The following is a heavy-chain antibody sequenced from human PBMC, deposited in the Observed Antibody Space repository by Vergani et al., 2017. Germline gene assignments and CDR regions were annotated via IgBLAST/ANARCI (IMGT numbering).Heavy chain of an antibody. CDR1: GYSISSGYY. D-gene: IGHD1-7*01. J-gene: IGHJ6*02. CDR3: ARDSVITGTTFDYYYGMDV. Sequence: QVQLQESGPGLVKPSETLSLTCAVSGYSISSGYYWGWIRQPPGKGLEWIGSIYHSWSTYYNPSLKSRVTISVDTSKNQFSLKLSSVTAADTAVYYCARDSVITGTTFDYYYGMDVWGQGTTVTVSS. V-gene: IGHV4-38-2*02. CDR2: IYHSWST.